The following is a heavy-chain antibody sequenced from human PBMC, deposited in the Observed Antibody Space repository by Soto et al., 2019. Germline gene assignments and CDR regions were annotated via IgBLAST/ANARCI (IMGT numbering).Heavy chain of an antibody. D-gene: IGHD3-9*01. V-gene: IGHV3-53*01. CDR2: IYAGGNT. CDR1: GFSVTSNY. Sequence: GSLRLSCAASGFSVTSNYMTWVRQAPGKGLECVSVIYAGGNTYYPDSVKGRFTISSDNSKNTLFLQMNNLRAEDTAVYYCARVTTFYDILTSSYALNYFDYWGQGTRVTVSS. J-gene: IGHJ4*02. CDR3: ARVTTFYDILTSSYALNYFDY.